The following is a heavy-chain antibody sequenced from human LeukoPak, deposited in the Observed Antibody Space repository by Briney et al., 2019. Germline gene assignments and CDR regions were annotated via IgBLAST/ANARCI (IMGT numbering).Heavy chain of an antibody. D-gene: IGHD5-24*01. CDR1: GFTLSSYG. V-gene: IGHV3-30*03. CDR2: ISNDERNK. Sequence: GGSLRLSCAASGFTLSSYGMHWVRQAPGKGLEWVAVISNDERNKYFRDSVKGRFTISRDNSKNTVYLQMNSLRTEDTAVYYCARPSPPGDGYNPCDYWGPGALVIVSS. J-gene: IGHJ4*02. CDR3: ARPSPPGDGYNPCDY.